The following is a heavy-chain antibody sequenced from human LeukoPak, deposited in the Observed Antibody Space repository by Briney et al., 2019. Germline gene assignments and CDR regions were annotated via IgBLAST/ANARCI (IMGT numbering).Heavy chain of an antibody. D-gene: IGHD2-15*01. CDR1: GFSLSTSGVG. CDR2: IYWNDDN. J-gene: IGHJ5*02. CDR3: VHRRRYGSSTAWFDP. Sequence: ESGPTLANPTQTLTLTCTFSGFSLSTSGVGVGWIRQPPGKALEWLALIYWNDDNLYSPSLKSRLTIGKDTSKNQVVLTMTNVDPVDTATYYCVHRRRYGSSTAWFDPWGQGTLVTVSS. V-gene: IGHV2-5*01.